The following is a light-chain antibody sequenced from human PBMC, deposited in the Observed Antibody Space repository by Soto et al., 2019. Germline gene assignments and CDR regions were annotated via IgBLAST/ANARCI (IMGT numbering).Light chain of an antibody. J-gene: IGLJ1*01. Sequence: QSVLTQPPSVSGSPGQSVTISCTGTSTDFVSYNRVSWYQQPPGTAPKLMIYEVSKRPSGVPDRFSGSKSGNTASLTISGLQAADEADYYCSLYTSENAYVFGNGTKVNV. CDR1: STDFVSYNR. V-gene: IGLV2-18*01. CDR2: EVS. CDR3: SLYTSENAYV.